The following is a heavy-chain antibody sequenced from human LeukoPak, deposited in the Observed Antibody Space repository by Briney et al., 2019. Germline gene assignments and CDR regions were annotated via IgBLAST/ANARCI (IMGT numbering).Heavy chain of an antibody. CDR1: GYTLTELS. CDR2: FDPEDGET. D-gene: IGHD6-13*01. CDR3: ATDGIAAAGTAPLF. J-gene: IGHJ4*02. Sequence: APVKVSCKVSGYTLTELSMHWVRQAPGKGLEWMGGFDPEDGETIYAQKFQGRVTMTEDTSTDTAYMELSSLRSEDTAVYYCATDGIAAAGTAPLFWGQGTLVTVSS. V-gene: IGHV1-24*01.